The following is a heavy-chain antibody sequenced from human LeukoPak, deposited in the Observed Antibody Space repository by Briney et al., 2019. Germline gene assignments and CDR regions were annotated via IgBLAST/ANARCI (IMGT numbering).Heavy chain of an antibody. CDR3: ARDSMLRY. CDR2: IYHSGTT. J-gene: IGHJ4*02. Sequence: SETLSLTCTVSGGSIYGGGYYWSWIRQPPGKGLEWIGYIYHSGTTYYNPSLKSRVTISIDRSKNQFSLKLSSVTAADTAVYYCARDSMLRYWGQGTLVTVSS. D-gene: IGHD3-10*02. V-gene: IGHV4-30-2*01. CDR1: GGSIYGGGYY.